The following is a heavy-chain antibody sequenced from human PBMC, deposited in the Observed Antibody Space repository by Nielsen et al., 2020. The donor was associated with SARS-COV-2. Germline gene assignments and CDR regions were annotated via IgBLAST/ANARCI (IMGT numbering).Heavy chain of an antibody. J-gene: IGHJ4*02. V-gene: IGHV3-21*01. CDR3: ARNYYDSSGYSDGFDY. CDR2: ISSSSSYI. CDR1: GFTFSSYS. Sequence: GESLKISCAASGFTFSSYSMNWVRQAPGKGLEWVSSISSSSSYIYYADSVKGRFTISRDNAKNSLYLQMNSLRAEDTAVYYCARNYYDSSGYSDGFDYWGQGTLVTVSS. D-gene: IGHD3-22*01.